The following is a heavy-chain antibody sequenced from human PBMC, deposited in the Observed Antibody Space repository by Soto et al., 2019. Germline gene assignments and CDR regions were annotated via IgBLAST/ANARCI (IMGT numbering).Heavy chain of an antibody. J-gene: IGHJ4*02. V-gene: IGHV1-46*03. CDR2: IIPSGGST. D-gene: IGHD6-13*01. CDR1: GGTFSSYA. Sequence: AASVKVSCKASGGTFSSYAISWVRQAPGQGLEWMGIIIPSGGSTSYAQKFQGRVTMTRDTSTSTVYMELSSLRSEDTAVYYCARESRNIAAADPDYWGQGTLVTVSS. CDR3: ARESRNIAAADPDY.